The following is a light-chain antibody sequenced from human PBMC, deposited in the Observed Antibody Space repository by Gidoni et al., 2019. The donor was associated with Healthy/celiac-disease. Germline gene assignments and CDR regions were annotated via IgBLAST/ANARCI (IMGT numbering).Light chain of an antibody. CDR3: QQLNSYPP. J-gene: IGKJ4*01. Sequence: DIQLTQSPSFLSASVGDRVTLTCRASQGISSYLAWYQQKPGKAPKLLIYAASTLQSGVPSRFRGSGSGTEFTFTISSLQPEDFATYYCQQLNSYPPFGGGTKVEIK. CDR2: AAS. V-gene: IGKV1-9*01. CDR1: QGISSY.